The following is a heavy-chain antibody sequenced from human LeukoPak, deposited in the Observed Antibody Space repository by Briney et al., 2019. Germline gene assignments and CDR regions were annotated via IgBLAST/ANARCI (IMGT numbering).Heavy chain of an antibody. Sequence: GGSLRLSCAASGFTFSGSAMHWVRQASGKGLEWVGRIRRRGNSYATAYAASVTGRFTISRDDSKNTAYLQMNSLRAEDTAVYYCARERSSSWYYFDYWGQGTLVTVSS. CDR2: IRRRGNSYAT. D-gene: IGHD6-13*01. CDR3: ARERSSSWYYFDY. J-gene: IGHJ4*02. CDR1: GFTFSGSA. V-gene: IGHV3-73*01.